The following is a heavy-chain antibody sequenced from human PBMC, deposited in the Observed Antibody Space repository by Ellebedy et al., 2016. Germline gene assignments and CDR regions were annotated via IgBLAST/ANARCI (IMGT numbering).Heavy chain of an antibody. CDR2: VVGSGERT. V-gene: IGHV3-23*01. CDR1: GFTFSSHA. J-gene: IGHJ4*02. CDR3: ANVGGSGTYYNGY. D-gene: IGHD3-10*01. Sequence: GESLKISCAASGFTFSSHAMSWVRQAPGKGPEWVSAVVGSGERTFYADSVKGRFTISRDNSKNRLYLQMNSLKVEDTATYYCANVGGSGTYYNGYWGQGTLVTVSS.